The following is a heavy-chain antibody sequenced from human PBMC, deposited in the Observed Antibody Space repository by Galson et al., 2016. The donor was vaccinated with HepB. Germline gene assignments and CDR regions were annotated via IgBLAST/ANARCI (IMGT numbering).Heavy chain of an antibody. V-gene: IGHV3-7*01. CDR2: IQQDGSAK. CDR1: GFTSSAYY. J-gene: IGHJ6*02. Sequence: SLRLSCAASGFTSSAYYMSWVRQAPGKGLEWVANIQQDGSAKYYVDSVKGRFTISRDNAKNSLYLQMNSLRAEDTAVYYCARDSGYCYASSCYSGLDYYYGMDVWGQGTTVTVSS. CDR3: ARDSGYCYASSCYSGLDYYYGMDV. D-gene: IGHD2-15*01.